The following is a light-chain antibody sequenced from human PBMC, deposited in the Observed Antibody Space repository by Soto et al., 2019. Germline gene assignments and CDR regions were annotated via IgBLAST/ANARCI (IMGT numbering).Light chain of an antibody. Sequence: EIVLTQSPGTLSLSPGERATLSCRASQSVSSYLAWYKQKPGQAPRILSYGASSRATGIPDRFSGSGSGTEFTLTISSLQPEDFETYYCQQANSFPLTFGGGTKVDIK. J-gene: IGKJ4*01. CDR1: QSVSSY. CDR3: QQANSFPLT. CDR2: GAS. V-gene: IGKV3-20*01.